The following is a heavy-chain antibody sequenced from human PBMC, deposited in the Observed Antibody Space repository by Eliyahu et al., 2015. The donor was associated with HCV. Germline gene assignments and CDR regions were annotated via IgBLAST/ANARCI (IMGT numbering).Heavy chain of an antibody. Sequence: QVTLRESGPGVLKPTETLTLTCTVSGYSLSDARMDVSWIRQPPGKALEWLAHIFGNDEKSYSTSLKTRLTISKDTSKSQVVLTMTNMDPVDTATYYCARIRGGNDWGQGILVTVSS. V-gene: IGHV2-26*01. D-gene: IGHD4-23*01. J-gene: IGHJ4*02. CDR2: IFGNDEK. CDR3: ARIRGGND. CDR1: GYSLSDARMD.